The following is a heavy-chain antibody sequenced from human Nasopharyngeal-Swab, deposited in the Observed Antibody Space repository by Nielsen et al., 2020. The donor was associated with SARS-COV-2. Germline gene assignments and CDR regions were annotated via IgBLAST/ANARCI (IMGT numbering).Heavy chain of an antibody. CDR3: ARVSPSGRAVAGPFDY. D-gene: IGHD6-19*01. CDR2: ISATGDAT. CDR1: EFTFSSYP. J-gene: IGHJ4*02. Sequence: GESLKISCAASEFTFSSYPMSWVRQAPGQGLEWVSAISATGDATEYAASVKGRFTISRENSKSTLYLQMTSLRAEDTAVYYCARVSPSGRAVAGPFDYWGQGTLVTVSS. V-gene: IGHV3-23*01.